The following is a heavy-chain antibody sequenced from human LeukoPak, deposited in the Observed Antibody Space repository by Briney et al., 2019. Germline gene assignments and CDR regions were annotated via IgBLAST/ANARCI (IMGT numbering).Heavy chain of an antibody. CDR2: ISSSSSYI. D-gene: IGHD2-2*01. CDR3: ASDSTPLR. CDR1: GFTFSSYR. J-gene: IGHJ4*02. V-gene: IGHV3-21*01. Sequence: GGSLRLSCSASGFTFSSYRMNWVRQAPGKGLEWVSSISSSSSYIYSADSVKGRFTISRDNAKNSLYLQMNSLRAEDTAVYYCASDSTPLRWGQGTLVTVSS.